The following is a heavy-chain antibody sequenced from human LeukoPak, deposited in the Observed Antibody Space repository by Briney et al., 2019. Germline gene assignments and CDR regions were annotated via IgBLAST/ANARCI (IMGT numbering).Heavy chain of an antibody. D-gene: IGHD1-26*01. V-gene: IGHV4-4*07. CDR3: ARDEGIVGATYYYYYYGMDV. CDR1: GGSISSYY. J-gene: IGHJ6*02. CDR2: IYTSGST. Sequence: SETLSLTCTVSGGSISSYYWSWIRQPAGKGLEWIGRIYTSGSTNYNPSLKSRVTMSVDTSKNQFSLKLSSVTAADTAVYYCARDEGIVGATYYYYYYGMDVWGQGTAVTVSS.